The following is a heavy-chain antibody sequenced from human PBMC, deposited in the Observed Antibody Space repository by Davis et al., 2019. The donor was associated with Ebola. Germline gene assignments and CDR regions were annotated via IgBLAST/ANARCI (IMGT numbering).Heavy chain of an antibody. D-gene: IGHD2-8*02. V-gene: IGHV3-66*01. CDR2: VYRGGPT. Sequence: GESLKISCAASGFTVSSNHMSWVRQAPGKGLEWVAVVYRGGPTHYADTVKGRFTISRDISKDSLYLQMNSLRPEDTAMYYCAKDPGGHTGESDYWGQGTLVIVSS. CDR3: AKDPGGHTGESDY. CDR1: GFTVSSNH. J-gene: IGHJ4*02.